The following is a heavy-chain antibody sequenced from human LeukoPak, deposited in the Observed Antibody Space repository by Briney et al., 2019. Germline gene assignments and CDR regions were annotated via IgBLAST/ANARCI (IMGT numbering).Heavy chain of an antibody. Sequence: GGSLRLSCAASGFTVSRNYMTWVRQAPGKGLEGVSVIYSGGSTYYADSVKGLFTISRDNSKNTLYLQMNSLRAEDTAVYYCAGTIVGKWAIDYWGQGTLVTVSS. CDR3: AGTIVGKWAIDY. D-gene: IGHD3-22*01. J-gene: IGHJ4*02. CDR2: IYSGGST. V-gene: IGHV3-53*01. CDR1: GFTVSRNY.